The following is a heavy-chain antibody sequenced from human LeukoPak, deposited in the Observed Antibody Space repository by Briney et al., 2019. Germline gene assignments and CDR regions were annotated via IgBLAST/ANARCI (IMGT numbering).Heavy chain of an antibody. D-gene: IGHD3-3*01. Sequence: SETLSLTCAVYGGSFSGYYWSWIRQPPGKGLDWIGEINHSGSTNYNPSLKSRVTISVDTSKNQFSLKLSSVTAADTAVYYCARGMRSGITIFGVVKVGNWFDPWGQGTLVTVSS. CDR1: GGSFSGYY. CDR3: ARGMRSGITIFGVVKVGNWFDP. J-gene: IGHJ5*02. V-gene: IGHV4-34*01. CDR2: INHSGST.